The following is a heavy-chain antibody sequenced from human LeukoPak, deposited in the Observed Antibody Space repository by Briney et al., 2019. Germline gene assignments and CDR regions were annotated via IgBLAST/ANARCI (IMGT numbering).Heavy chain of an antibody. V-gene: IGHV1-8*01. CDR2: MNPNSGNT. Sequence: GASVKVSCKASGYTLTGYDINWVRQASGQGLEWMGWMNPNSGNTGYAQKFQDRVTMTRNTSISTAFMELRSLRSEDTAVYYCARSYGSGSFNWFDPWGQGTLVTVSS. D-gene: IGHD3-10*01. CDR3: ARSYGSGSFNWFDP. CDR1: GYTLTGYD. J-gene: IGHJ5*02.